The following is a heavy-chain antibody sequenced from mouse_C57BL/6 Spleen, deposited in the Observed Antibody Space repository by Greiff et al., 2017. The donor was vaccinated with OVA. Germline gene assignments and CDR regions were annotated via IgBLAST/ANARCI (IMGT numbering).Heavy chain of an antibody. CDR1: GYAFSSSW. V-gene: IGHV1-82*01. CDR3: ARATTGAY. J-gene: IGHJ3*01. Sequence: VKLVESGPELVKPGASVKISCKASGYAFSSSWMNWVKQRPGKGLEWIGRIYPGDGDTNYNGKFKGKATLTADKSSRTACMQLGSPTAEDSAVYVGARATTGAYWGQGTLVTVSA. CDR2: IYPGDGDT. D-gene: IGHD2-12*01.